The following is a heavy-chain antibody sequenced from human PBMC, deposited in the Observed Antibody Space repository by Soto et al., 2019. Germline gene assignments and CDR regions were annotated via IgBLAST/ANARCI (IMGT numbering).Heavy chain of an antibody. CDR2: IWYDGINK. D-gene: IGHD2-15*01. V-gene: IGHV3-33*01. J-gene: IGHJ6*02. CDR3: ARDRVQMVDGLDV. Sequence: SGGGVVQPGRSLRLSCAASGFTFSHNGMHWVRQAPGKGLEWVAVIWYDGINKYYADSVKGRFIISRDNSKNTVYLQMNSLRAEDTAVYYCARDRVQMVDGLDVWGQGTTVTVSS. CDR1: GFTFSHNG.